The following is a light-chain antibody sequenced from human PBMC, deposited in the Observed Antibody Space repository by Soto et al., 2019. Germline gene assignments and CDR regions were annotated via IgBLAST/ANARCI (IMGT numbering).Light chain of an antibody. CDR1: QSVSGSA. CDR3: HQYGISPPT. CDR2: GVS. Sequence: VLTQSPGTLSLSPGERATLSCRARQSVSGSALAWYQQRPGQAPRLLISGVSNRATGTPDRVSGSGSGTDFTLTISSLEPEDFAVFYCHQYGISPPTFGPGTKVEI. J-gene: IGKJ1*01. V-gene: IGKV3-20*01.